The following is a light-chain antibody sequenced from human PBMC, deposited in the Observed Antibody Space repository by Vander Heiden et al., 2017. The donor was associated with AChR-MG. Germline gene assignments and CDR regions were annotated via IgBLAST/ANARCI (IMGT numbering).Light chain of an antibody. Sequence: QSVLTPPPSVSAAPGQKVTISCSGTNSNIGNNYVSWFQQFPRTAPKVLISDNTKRPSGIPDRFSGSKSGTSATLGITGLQTGDEADYYCGTWDDSLRAYVFGTGTKVTVL. CDR2: DNT. V-gene: IGLV1-51*01. CDR1: NSNIGNNY. J-gene: IGLJ1*01. CDR3: GTWDDSLRAYV.